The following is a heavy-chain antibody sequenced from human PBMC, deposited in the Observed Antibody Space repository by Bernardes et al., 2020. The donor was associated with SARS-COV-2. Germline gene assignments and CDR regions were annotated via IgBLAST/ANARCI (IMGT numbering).Heavy chain of an antibody. CDR3: VKTYSSGPYGLDV. Sequence: GSLRLSCSASGFTFSTYNMNWVRQAPGKGLEWVSSITTGSTYTYYAGSVKGRFTISRDNAKNALYLHMNSLRAEDTAVYYCVKTYSSGPYGLDVWGQGTTVTVFS. D-gene: IGHD3-22*01. V-gene: IGHV3-21*01. CDR2: ITTGSTYT. J-gene: IGHJ6*02. CDR1: GFTFSTYN.